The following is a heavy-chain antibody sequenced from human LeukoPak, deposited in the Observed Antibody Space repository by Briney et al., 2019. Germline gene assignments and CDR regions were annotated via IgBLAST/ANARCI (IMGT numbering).Heavy chain of an antibody. Sequence: ASVKVSCKVSGYTLTELSMHWVRQAPGKGLEWMGGFDPEDGETIYAQKFQGRVTMTEDTSTDTAYMELSSLRSEDTALYYCAKAGQYQLSRNDYFDYWGQGTLVTVSS. CDR3: AKAGQYQLSRNDYFDY. CDR2: FDPEDGET. D-gene: IGHD2-2*01. J-gene: IGHJ4*02. CDR1: GYTLTELS. V-gene: IGHV1-24*01.